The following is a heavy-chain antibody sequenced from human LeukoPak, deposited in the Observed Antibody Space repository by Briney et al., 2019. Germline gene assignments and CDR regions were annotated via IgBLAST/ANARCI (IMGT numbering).Heavy chain of an antibody. CDR1: GGSISSSSYY. CDR2: IYYSGST. Sequence: KASETLSLTCTVSGGSISSSSYYWGWIRQPPGKGLEWIGSIYYSGSTYYNPSLKSRVTISVDTSKSQFSLKLSSVTAADTAVYYCARRNHRISSSWTTGGGYYGMDVWGQGTTVTVSS. J-gene: IGHJ6*02. CDR3: ARRNHRISSSWTTGGGYYGMDV. D-gene: IGHD2-2*01. V-gene: IGHV4-39*01.